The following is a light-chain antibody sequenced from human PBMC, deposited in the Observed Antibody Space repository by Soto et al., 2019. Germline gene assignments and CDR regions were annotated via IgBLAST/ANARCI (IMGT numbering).Light chain of an antibody. CDR3: QRSYSPPFT. J-gene: IGKJ3*01. CDR1: ETISTF. V-gene: IGKV1-39*01. Sequence: DIQLTQSPSSLSASVGDRVTMTCRASETISTFLNWYQHKPGKAPKLLISASSRLQSGVPSRFSGSGSGTDFTLTISSLQPEDFATYYCQRSYSPPFTFGPGTKVDIK. CDR2: ASS.